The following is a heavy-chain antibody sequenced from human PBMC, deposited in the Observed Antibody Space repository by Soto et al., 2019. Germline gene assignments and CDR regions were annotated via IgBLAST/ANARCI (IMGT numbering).Heavy chain of an antibody. J-gene: IGHJ4*02. D-gene: IGHD3-3*01. Sequence: QITLNESGPTVVRPTETLTLTCRFSGFSRTTSGVGVGWIRQSPGKAPERLALIYWDDDKRYRASLKSRLTITKDTSKNQVVLTVSDLDPTDTATYYCAHRVLRTVFGLVTTTAIYFDFWGQGTPVAVSS. V-gene: IGHV2-5*02. CDR2: IYWDDDK. CDR1: GFSRTTSGVG. CDR3: AHRVLRTVFGLVTTTAIYFDF.